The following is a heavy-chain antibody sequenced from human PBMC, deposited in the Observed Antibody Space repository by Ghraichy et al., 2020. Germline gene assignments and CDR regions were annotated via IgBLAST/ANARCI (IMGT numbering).Heavy chain of an antibody. Sequence: SQTLSLTCTVSGGSVSSDSYYWGWIRQTPGKGLEWIASIYYNGYTYYNPSLKSRVTISVDMSKNQFALKLSSVTAADTAVYYCASSAVGVVINLYYFDYWGQGTLVTVSS. V-gene: IGHV4-39*01. D-gene: IGHD3-3*01. CDR1: GGSVSSDSYY. CDR2: IYYNGYT. J-gene: IGHJ4*02. CDR3: ASSAVGVVINLYYFDY.